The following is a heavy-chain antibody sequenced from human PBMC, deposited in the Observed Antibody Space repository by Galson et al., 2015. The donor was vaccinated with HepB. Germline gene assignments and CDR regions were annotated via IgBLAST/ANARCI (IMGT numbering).Heavy chain of an antibody. CDR2: ISYDGSNK. D-gene: IGHD2-21*01. CDR3: ARENCGGDCWGDY. V-gene: IGHV3-30-3*01. Sequence: SLRLSCAASGFTFSSYAMHWVRQAPGKGLEWVAVISYDGSNKYYADSVKGRFTISRDNSKNTLYLQMNSLRAEDTAVYYCARENCGGDCWGDYWGQGTLVTVSS. J-gene: IGHJ4*02. CDR1: GFTFSSYA.